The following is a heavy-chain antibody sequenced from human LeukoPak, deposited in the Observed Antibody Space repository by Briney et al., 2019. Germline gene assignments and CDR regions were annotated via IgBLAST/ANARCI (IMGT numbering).Heavy chain of an antibody. J-gene: IGHJ4*02. CDR3: ARLYYYDSSGSYYFDY. D-gene: IGHD3-22*01. Sequence: PSETLSLTCAVYGGSFSGYYWSWIRQPPGKGLEWIGEINHSGSTNYNPSLKSRVTISVDTSKNQFSLKLSSVTAADTAVYYCARLYYYDSSGSYYFDYWGQGTLVTVSS. CDR1: GGSFSGYY. V-gene: IGHV4-34*01. CDR2: INHSGST.